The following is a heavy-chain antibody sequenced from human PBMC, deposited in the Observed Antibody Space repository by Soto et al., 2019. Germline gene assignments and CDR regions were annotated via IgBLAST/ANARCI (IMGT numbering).Heavy chain of an antibody. CDR1: GGTFSSYA. D-gene: IGHD3-22*01. J-gene: IGHJ6*02. CDR3: ARAKNDDSSGYYSLSGYYYGMDV. V-gene: IGHV1-69*13. CDR2: IIPTFGTA. Sequence: SVKVSCKASGGTFSSYAISWVRQAPGQGLEWMGGIIPTFGTANYAQKFQGRATITADESTSTAYMELSSLRSEDTAVYYCARAKNDDSSGYYSLSGYYYGMDVWGQGTTVTVSS.